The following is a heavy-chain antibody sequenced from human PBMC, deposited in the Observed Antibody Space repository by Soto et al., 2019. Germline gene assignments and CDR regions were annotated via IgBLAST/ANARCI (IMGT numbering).Heavy chain of an antibody. CDR1: GGSISSCSYY. J-gene: IGHJ5*02. CDR2: MYHGGTT. CDR3: ARRGVRAAAPHWFDP. V-gene: IGHV4-39*01. Sequence: SETLSLTCSVSGGSISSCSYYWGWIRQTPGRGLEWIASMYHGGTTYSNPSLKSRVTISVDTSKNQFSLRLTSVTAADRAVYYCARRGVRAAAPHWFDPWGKGILVTVSS. D-gene: IGHD6-13*01.